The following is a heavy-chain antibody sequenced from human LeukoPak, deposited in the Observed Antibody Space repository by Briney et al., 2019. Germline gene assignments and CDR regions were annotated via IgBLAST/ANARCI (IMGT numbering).Heavy chain of an antibody. D-gene: IGHD6-13*01. CDR1: GGSINSSSYY. CDR2: IYTSGST. V-gene: IGHV4-39*07. J-gene: IGHJ5*02. Sequence: SATLSLTCTVSGGSINSSSYYWAWIRQPPGKGLEWIGRIYTSGSTHYNPSLKSRVTISVDTSKNQFSLKLSSVTAADTAVYYCARERIAAAGIGWFDPWGQGTLVTVSS. CDR3: ARERIAAAGIGWFDP.